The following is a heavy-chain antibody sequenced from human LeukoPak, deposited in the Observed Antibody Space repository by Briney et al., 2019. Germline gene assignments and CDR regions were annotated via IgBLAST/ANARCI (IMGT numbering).Heavy chain of an antibody. CDR1: GGSISSSSYY. V-gene: IGHV4-39*01. Sequence: SETLSLTCTVSGGSISSSSYYWGWIRQPPGKGLEWIVSIYYSGSTYYNPSLKSRVTISVDTSKNQFSLKLSSVTAADTAVYYCARRGGYCSSTSCSNWFDPWGQGTLVTVSS. CDR2: IYYSGST. J-gene: IGHJ5*02. D-gene: IGHD2-2*01. CDR3: ARRGGYCSSTSCSNWFDP.